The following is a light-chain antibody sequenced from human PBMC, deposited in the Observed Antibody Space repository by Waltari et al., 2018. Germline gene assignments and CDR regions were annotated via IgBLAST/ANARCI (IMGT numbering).Light chain of an antibody. CDR3: QQYYDGRT. CDR2: HAS. V-gene: IGKV3-15*01. Sequence: EIVMTQSPATLSVSPGERATLSCRASQSISIYLAWFQQKPGQAPRLLIYHASTRDTGIPARLSGSGSGTEFTLTISSLQSEDFAVYYCQQYYDGRTFGQGTKLEIK. J-gene: IGKJ2*01. CDR1: QSISIY.